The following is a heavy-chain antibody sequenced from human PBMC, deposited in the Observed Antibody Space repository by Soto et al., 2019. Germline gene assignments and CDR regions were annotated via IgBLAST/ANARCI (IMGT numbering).Heavy chain of an antibody. D-gene: IGHD2-15*01. CDR2: IYYSGST. Sequence: QVQLQESGPGLVKPSQTLSLTCTVSGGSISSGGYYWSWIRQHPGKGLEWIGYIYYSGSTYYNPSLKRRVTISVDTSKNQFALKLSSVTAADTAVYYCASGGLNCSGGSCYSGWYFDLWGRGTLVTVSS. V-gene: IGHV4-31*03. CDR1: GGSISSGGYY. J-gene: IGHJ2*01. CDR3: ASGGLNCSGGSCYSGWYFDL.